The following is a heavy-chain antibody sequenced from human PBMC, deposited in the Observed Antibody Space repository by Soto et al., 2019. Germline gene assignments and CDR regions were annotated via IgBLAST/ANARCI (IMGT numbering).Heavy chain of an antibody. V-gene: IGHV3-64D*08. Sequence: GGSLRLSCSASGFTFSSYAMHWVRQAPGKGLEYVSAISSNGGSTYYADSVKGRFTIARDNSKNTLYLQMSSLRAEATAVYYCVKDTPYSSLLGGEKSNWFDPWGQGTLVTVSS. D-gene: IGHD6-6*01. CDR2: ISSNGGST. CDR3: VKDTPYSSLLGGEKSNWFDP. J-gene: IGHJ5*02. CDR1: GFTFSSYA.